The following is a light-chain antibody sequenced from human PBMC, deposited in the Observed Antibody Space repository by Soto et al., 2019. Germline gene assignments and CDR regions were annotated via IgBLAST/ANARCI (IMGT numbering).Light chain of an antibody. V-gene: IGKV4-1*01. CDR3: QQYFTSPWT. Sequence: DIVMTQSPDSLAGSLGERATFNCKSSQSILDRSKNKYYLAWYQQKSGQPPKLLIYWASLRESGVPDRFTGSGSGTDFTLTISSLHAEDVAVYYCQQYFTSPWTFGQGTKVEI. J-gene: IGKJ1*01. CDR1: QSILDRSKNKYY. CDR2: WAS.